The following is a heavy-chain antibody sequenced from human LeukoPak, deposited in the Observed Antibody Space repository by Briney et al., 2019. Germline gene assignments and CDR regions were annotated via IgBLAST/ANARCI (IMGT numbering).Heavy chain of an antibody. CDR1: GYTFTSYA. V-gene: IGHV1-3*01. CDR3: ARGAVVPAAMTWFDP. Sequence: ASVKVSCKASGYTFTSYAMHWVRQAPGQRLEWMGWINAGNGNTKYSQKFQGRVTITRDTSTSTAYMELSSLRSEDTAVYYCARGAVVPAAMTWFDPWGQGTLVTVSS. CDR2: INAGNGNT. J-gene: IGHJ5*02. D-gene: IGHD2-2*01.